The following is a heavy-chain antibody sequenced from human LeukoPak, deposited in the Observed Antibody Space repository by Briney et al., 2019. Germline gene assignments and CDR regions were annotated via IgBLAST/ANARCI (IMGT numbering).Heavy chain of an antibody. CDR2: INHSGST. D-gene: IGHD6-19*01. CDR3: ARYSGRLNAFDI. V-gene: IGHV4-34*01. J-gene: IGHJ3*02. CDR1: GGSSSGYY. Sequence: PSETLSLTCAVYGGSSSGYYWSWIRQPPGKGLEWIGEINHSGSTNYNPSLKSRVTISVDTSKNQFSLKLSSVTAADTAVYYCARYSGRLNAFDIWGQGTMVTVSS.